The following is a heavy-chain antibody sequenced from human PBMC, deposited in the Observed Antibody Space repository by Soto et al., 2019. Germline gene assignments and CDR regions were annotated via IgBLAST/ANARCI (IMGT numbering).Heavy chain of an antibody. V-gene: IGHV4-34*01. Sequence: SETLSLTCAVYSRSFRDYYWTWIRQPPGKGLEFIGEINHSGTTHYNPSLKSRVTISVDTSKNHFSLKMNYVTAADTAVYYCARSSQSTDLPYYFDFWGQGTLVTVSS. D-gene: IGHD2-21*01. CDR2: INHSGTT. CDR3: ARSSQSTDLPYYFDF. J-gene: IGHJ4*02. CDR1: SRSFRDYY.